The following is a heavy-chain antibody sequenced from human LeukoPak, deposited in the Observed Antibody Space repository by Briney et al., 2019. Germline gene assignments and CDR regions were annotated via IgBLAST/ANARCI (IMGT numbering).Heavy chain of an antibody. Sequence: GGSLRLSCAASGFTFSSYAMNWVRQAPGKGLERGSGIGTSAGSTSYADSVKGRFTISRDNSRNTLYLQMNSLRVEDTAVYYCAKKVGGIYAFDIWGQGTMLTVSS. D-gene: IGHD1-26*01. CDR1: GFTFSSYA. CDR3: AKKVGGIYAFDI. J-gene: IGHJ3*02. V-gene: IGHV3-23*01. CDR2: IGTSAGST.